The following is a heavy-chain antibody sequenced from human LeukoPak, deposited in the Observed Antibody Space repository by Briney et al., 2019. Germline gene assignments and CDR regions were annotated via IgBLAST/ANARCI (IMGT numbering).Heavy chain of an antibody. CDR1: GGSISSYY. J-gene: IGHJ4*02. CDR2: IYYSGST. CDR3: ASVSTGGYSGYDPYYFDY. Sequence: SETLSLTCTVSGGSISSYYWSWIRQPPGKGLEWIGYIYYSGSTNYNPSLKSRVTISVDTSKNQFSLKPSSVTAADTAVYYCASVSTGGYSGYDPYYFDYWGQGTLVTVSS. D-gene: IGHD5-12*01. V-gene: IGHV4-59*01.